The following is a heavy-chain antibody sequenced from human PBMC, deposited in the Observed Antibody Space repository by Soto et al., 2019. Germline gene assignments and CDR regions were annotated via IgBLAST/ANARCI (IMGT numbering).Heavy chain of an antibody. CDR2: IIPILGIA. J-gene: IGHJ4*02. CDR1: GGTFSSYT. Sequence: QVQLVQSGAEVKKPGSSVKVSCKASGGTFSSYTISWVRQAPGQGLEWMGRIIPILGIANYAQKFQGRVTITADKSXCTAYMELSSLRSEDTAVYYSARDDGLAYCGGDCYSWGQGTLVTVSS. D-gene: IGHD2-21*02. CDR3: ARDDGLAYCGGDCYS. V-gene: IGHV1-69*02.